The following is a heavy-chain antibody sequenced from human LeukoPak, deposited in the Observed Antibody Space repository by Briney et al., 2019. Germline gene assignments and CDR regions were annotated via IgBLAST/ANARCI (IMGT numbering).Heavy chain of an antibody. J-gene: IGHJ5*02. Sequence: GGSLRLSRAASGFTFSSFGMHWVRQAPGMGLEWVAIISYDGNTKYYADSVKGRFTISRDNSRSALYLQMNSLRTDDTALYYCAKLRVDADNSPNFPWGQGNLVTVSS. CDR1: GFTFSSFG. CDR2: ISYDGNTK. CDR3: AKLRVDADNSPNFP. D-gene: IGHD5-24*01. V-gene: IGHV3-30*18.